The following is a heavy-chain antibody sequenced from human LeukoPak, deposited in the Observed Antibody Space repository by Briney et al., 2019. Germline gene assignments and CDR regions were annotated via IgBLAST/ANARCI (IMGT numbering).Heavy chain of an antibody. CDR1: GFTFSNPW. D-gene: IGHD3-10*01. CDR2: IKSKTDGGTT. Sequence: GGSLRLSCAASGFTFSNPWLHWVRQAPGKGLEWVGHIKSKTDGGTTDYAAPVKGRFTISRDDSKNTLFLQMNSLKTEDTAVYYCTLPWGSGSYYDYWGQGTLVTVSS. CDR3: TLPWGSGSYYDY. V-gene: IGHV3-15*01. J-gene: IGHJ4*02.